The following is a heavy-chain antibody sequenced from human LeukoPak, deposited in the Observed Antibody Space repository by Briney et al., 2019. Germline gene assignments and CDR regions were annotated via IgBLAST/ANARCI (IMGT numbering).Heavy chain of an antibody. CDR3: ARLCGGDCYSLFDY. V-gene: IGHV4-39*01. D-gene: IGHD2-21*01. CDR2: IYYSGST. CDR1: GGSISSSSCY. Sequence: PSETLSLTCTVSGGSISSSSCYWGWIRQPPGKGLEWIGSIYYSGSTYYNPSLKSRVTISVDTSKNQFSLKLSSVTAADTAVYYCARLCGGDCYSLFDYWGQGTLVTVSS. J-gene: IGHJ4*02.